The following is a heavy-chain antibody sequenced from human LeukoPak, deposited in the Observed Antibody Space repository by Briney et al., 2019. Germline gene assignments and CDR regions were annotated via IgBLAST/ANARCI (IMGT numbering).Heavy chain of an antibody. Sequence: PGGSLRLSCVVSGFTFTSYAMTWVRQAPGKGLEWVSAISGSGDFTYYADSVKGRFTISRDNSKNPLYLQMHSLRAEGTAVYYCARRRFELDIWGLGTMVSVSS. CDR3: ARRRFELDI. CDR1: GFTFTSYA. D-gene: IGHD3-9*01. V-gene: IGHV3-23*01. CDR2: ISGSGDFT. J-gene: IGHJ3*02.